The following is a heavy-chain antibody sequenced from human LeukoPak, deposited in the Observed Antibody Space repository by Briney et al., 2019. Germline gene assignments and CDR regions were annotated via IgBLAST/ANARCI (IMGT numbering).Heavy chain of an antibody. D-gene: IGHD6-13*01. CDR1: GGSISSYY. J-gene: IGHJ4*02. CDR3: ARGWGQQLPPTY. Sequence: SETLSLTCTVSGGSISSYYWSWIRQPPGKGLEWIGYIYYSGSTNYNPSLKGRVTISVDTSKNQFSLMLSSVTAADTAVYFCARGWGQQLPPTYWGQGTLVTVSS. CDR2: IYYSGST. V-gene: IGHV4-59*01.